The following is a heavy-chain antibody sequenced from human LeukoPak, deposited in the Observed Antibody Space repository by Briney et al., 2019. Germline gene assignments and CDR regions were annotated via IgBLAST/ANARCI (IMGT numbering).Heavy chain of an antibody. V-gene: IGHV3-21*01. CDR3: ARVGSYHDILTGQNWFDP. CDR2: ISSTSSYI. CDR1: GFTFSRYS. J-gene: IGHJ5*02. D-gene: IGHD3-9*01. Sequence: GGSLRLSCAASGFTFSRYSMNWVRQAPGKGLEWVSSISSTSSYIYYADSVKGRFTISRDNAKNSLYLQMNSLRTEDTAVYYCARVGSYHDILTGQNWFDPWGQGTLVTVSS.